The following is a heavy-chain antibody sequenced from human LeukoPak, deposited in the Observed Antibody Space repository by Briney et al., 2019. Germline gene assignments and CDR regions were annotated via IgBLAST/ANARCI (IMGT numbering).Heavy chain of an antibody. CDR3: ASSDRFGE. CDR1: GFTLSSYW. Sequence: GGSLRLSCAASGFTLSSYWMHWVRQAPGKGLAWVSRINSDGSSTFYADSVKGRFTISRDNAKNTLYLQMNSLRAEDTAVYYCASSDRFGEWGQGTLVTVSS. CDR2: INSDGSST. V-gene: IGHV3-74*01. J-gene: IGHJ4*02. D-gene: IGHD3-10*01.